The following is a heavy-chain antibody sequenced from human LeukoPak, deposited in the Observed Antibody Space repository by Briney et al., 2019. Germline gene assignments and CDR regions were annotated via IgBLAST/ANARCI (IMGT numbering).Heavy chain of an antibody. CDR2: ISAYNSNT. V-gene: IGHV1-18*01. Sequence: ASVKVYLKASGYTFTSYGISCVRQAPGQGVEWMGWISAYNSNTNYAQKLQGRVTMTTDTSTSTAYMELRSLRSDDTAVYYCARERYDSSGYYSPGHWFDPWGQGTLVTVSS. CDR1: GYTFTSYG. CDR3: ARERYDSSGYYSPGHWFDP. D-gene: IGHD3-22*01. J-gene: IGHJ5*02.